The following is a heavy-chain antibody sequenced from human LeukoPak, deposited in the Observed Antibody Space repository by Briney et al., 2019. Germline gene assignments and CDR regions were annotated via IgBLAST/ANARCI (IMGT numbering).Heavy chain of an antibody. Sequence: GAFLKICCMGSGYSFTSYWIGLVRHLGGKGLGCMGIIYPGDSDTRYSPSFQGQVTISADKSISTAYLQWSSLKASDTAMYYCARSYCSSTSCRGYYYYYGMDVWGQGTSVTVSS. CDR2: IYPGDSDT. CDR3: ARSYCSSTSCRGYYYYYGMDV. CDR1: GYSFTSYW. D-gene: IGHD2-2*01. V-gene: IGHV5-51*01. J-gene: IGHJ6*02.